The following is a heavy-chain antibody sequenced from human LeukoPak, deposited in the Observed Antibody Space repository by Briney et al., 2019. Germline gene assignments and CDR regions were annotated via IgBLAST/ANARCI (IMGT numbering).Heavy chain of an antibody. CDR3: ASSSDFWSGYQFDY. D-gene: IGHD3-3*01. Sequence: PSETLSLTCTVSGGSISSYYWSWIRQPAGKGLEWIGRIYTSGSTNYNPSLKSRVTMSVDTSKNQFSLKLSSVTAADTAVYYCASSSDFWSGYQFDYWGQGTLVTVSS. J-gene: IGHJ4*02. V-gene: IGHV4-4*07. CDR1: GGSISSYY. CDR2: IYTSGST.